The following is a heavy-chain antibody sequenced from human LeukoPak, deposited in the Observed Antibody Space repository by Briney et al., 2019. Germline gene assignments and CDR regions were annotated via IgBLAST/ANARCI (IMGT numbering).Heavy chain of an antibody. D-gene: IGHD2-2*01. J-gene: IGHJ5*02. CDR3: ARANIGYCSSTGCPRTWFDP. CDR1: GYTFTGYY. CDR2: INPNSGGT. Sequence: ASVKVSCKASGYTFTGYYMHWVRQAPGQGLEWMGWINPNSGGTNYAQKFQGRVTMTRDTSISTAYMELSRLRSDDTAVYYCARANIGYCSSTGCPRTWFDPWGQGTLVTVSS. V-gene: IGHV1-2*02.